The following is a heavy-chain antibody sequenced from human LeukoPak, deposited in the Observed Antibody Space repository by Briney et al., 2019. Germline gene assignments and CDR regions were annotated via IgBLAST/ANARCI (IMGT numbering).Heavy chain of an antibody. CDR3: ARGNISTGYHY. CDR2: IGFAGDT. CDR1: GFTFSSYD. V-gene: IGHV3-13*04. Sequence: PGGSLRLSCAASGFTFSSYDMHWVRQSRGKGLEWVSAIGFAGDTYYAGSVKGRFTISRENARNSLYLQMNSLRAGDTAVYYCARGNISTGYHYWGQGTLVTVSS. D-gene: IGHD3-9*01. J-gene: IGHJ4*02.